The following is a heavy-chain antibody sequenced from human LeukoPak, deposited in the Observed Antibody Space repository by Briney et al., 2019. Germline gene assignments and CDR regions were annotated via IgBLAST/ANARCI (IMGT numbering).Heavy chain of an antibody. V-gene: IGHV1-24*01. D-gene: IGHD5-12*01. CDR1: GFTFSSYA. CDR2: FDPEDGET. CDR3: ATDRGYDTD. Sequence: PGGSLRLSCAASGFTFSSYAMHWVRQAPGEGLEWMGGFDPEDGETIYAQKFQGRVTMTEDTSTDTAYMELSSLRSEDTAVYYCATDRGYDTDWGQGTLVTVSS. J-gene: IGHJ4*02.